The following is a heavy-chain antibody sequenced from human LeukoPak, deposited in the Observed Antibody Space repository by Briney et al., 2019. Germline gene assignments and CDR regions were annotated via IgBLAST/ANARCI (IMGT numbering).Heavy chain of an antibody. CDR1: GFTFSNYN. D-gene: IGHD1-26*01. Sequence: GGSLRLSCADSGFTFSNYNMNWVRQAPGKAMEWVSSITSSGTYTFYADSVKGRFTISRDNAKNSLYLQMDSLGPEDTAVYYCARDPYSGNYGTYYYYYMDVWGKGTAVTISS. V-gene: IGHV3-21*01. CDR2: ITSSGTYT. J-gene: IGHJ6*03. CDR3: ARDPYSGNYGTYYYYYMDV.